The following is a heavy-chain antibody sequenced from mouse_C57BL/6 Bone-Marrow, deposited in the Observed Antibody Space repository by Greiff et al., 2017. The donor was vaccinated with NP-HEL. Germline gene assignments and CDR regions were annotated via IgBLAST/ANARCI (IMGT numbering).Heavy chain of an antibody. CDR2: IWSGGST. V-gene: IGHV2-2*01. CDR1: GFSLTSYG. J-gene: IGHJ2*01. Sequence: QVQLKQSGPGLVQPSQSLSITCTVSGFSLTSYGVHWVRQSPGKGLEWLGVIWSGGSTDYTAAFISRLSISKDNSKSQVFFKMNSLQADDTAIYYCAGKGYSNYVDFGYFDYWGQGTTLTVSS. CDR3: AGKGYSNYVDFGYFDY. D-gene: IGHD2-5*01.